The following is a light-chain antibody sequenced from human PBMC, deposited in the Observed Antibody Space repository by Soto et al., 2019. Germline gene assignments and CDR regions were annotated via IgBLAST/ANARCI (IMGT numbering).Light chain of an antibody. CDR3: QQYNNWPPWT. CDR2: GAS. Sequence: EIVMTQSPATLSVSPGERATLSCRASQSVSSDLAWYQQKPGQAPRLLTYGASTRATGVPARFSGSGSGTEFTLTISSLQSEDFAVYYCQQYNNWPPWTFGQATKVEIK. J-gene: IGKJ1*01. V-gene: IGKV3-15*01. CDR1: QSVSSD.